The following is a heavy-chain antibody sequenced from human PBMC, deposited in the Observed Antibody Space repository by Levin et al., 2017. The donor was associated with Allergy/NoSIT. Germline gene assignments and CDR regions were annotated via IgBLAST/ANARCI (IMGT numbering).Heavy chain of an antibody. V-gene: IGHV3-30*18. CDR3: AKAFGYSSSWGFDY. Sequence: GSLKISCAASGFTFSSYGMHWVRQAPGKGLEWVAVISYDGSNKYYADSVKGRFTISRDNSKNTLYLQMNSLRAEDTAVYYCAKAFGYSSSWGFDYWGQGTLVTVSS. J-gene: IGHJ4*02. CDR1: GFTFSSYG. CDR2: ISYDGSNK. D-gene: IGHD6-13*01.